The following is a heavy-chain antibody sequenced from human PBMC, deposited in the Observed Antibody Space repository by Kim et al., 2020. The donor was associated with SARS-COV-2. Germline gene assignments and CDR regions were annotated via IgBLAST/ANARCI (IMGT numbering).Heavy chain of an antibody. CDR1: GYTFTSYG. CDR3: AREQATHYYDSSGYYYHPQARYGMDV. CDR2: ISAYNGNT. J-gene: IGHJ6*02. Sequence: ASVKVSCKASGYTFTSYGISWVRQAPGQGLEWMGWISAYNGNTNYAQKLQGRVTMTTDTSTSTAYMELRSLRSDDTAVYYCAREQATHYYDSSGYYYHPQARYGMDVWGQGTTVTVSS. V-gene: IGHV1-18*04. D-gene: IGHD3-22*01.